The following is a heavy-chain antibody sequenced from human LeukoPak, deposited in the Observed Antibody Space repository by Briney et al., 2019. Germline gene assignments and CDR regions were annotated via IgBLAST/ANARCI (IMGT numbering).Heavy chain of an antibody. J-gene: IGHJ4*02. CDR1: GFTFDDYN. D-gene: IGHD6-6*01. V-gene: IGHV3-43*01. CDR2: ISWDGGST. Sequence: GGSLRLSCAASGFTFDDYNMHWVRQAPGKGLEWVSRISWDGGSTYYADSVKGRFTISRDNSKNSLYLQMNSLRTEDTALYYCAKGYSSSSLDYWGQGTLVTLSS. CDR3: AKGYSSSSLDY.